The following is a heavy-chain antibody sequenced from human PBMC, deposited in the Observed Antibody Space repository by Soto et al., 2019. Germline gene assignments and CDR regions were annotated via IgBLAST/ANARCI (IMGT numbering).Heavy chain of an antibody. Sequence: ASVKVSCKASGFSFTGYYIHWLRQAPGQGLEWMGWINAHSGGTEYAQKFQGRVTLTRDTSIATAYLTPTSLTSDDTALYYCAKDLTRQLAYWLDPWGKGTQVTVSS. CDR3: AKDLTRQLAYWLDP. V-gene: IGHV1-2*02. J-gene: IGHJ5*02. D-gene: IGHD6-6*01. CDR2: INAHSGGT. CDR1: GFSFTGYY.